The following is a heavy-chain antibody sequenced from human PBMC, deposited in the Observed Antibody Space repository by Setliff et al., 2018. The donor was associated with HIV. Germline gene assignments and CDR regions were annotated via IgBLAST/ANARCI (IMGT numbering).Heavy chain of an antibody. D-gene: IGHD2-21*01. Sequence: SETLSLTCTVSGGSISTGGYYWSWIRQHPGKGLEWIGYIYNSGGTYYNPSLRSRITMSIDTSKNQFSLKLNSVTAADTAVYFCARASRWGSIPFDYWGQGTLVTVSS. CDR1: GGSISTGGYY. J-gene: IGHJ4*02. V-gene: IGHV4-31*03. CDR3: ARASRWGSIPFDY. CDR2: IYNSGGT.